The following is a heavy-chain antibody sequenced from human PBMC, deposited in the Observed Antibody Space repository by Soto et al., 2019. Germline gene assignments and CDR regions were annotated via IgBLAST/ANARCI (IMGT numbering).Heavy chain of an antibody. J-gene: IGHJ6*02. CDR2: ISFDGNNK. CDR1: GFTFSNYD. V-gene: IGHV3-30*18. D-gene: IGHD3-10*01. Sequence: WGSLRLSCAASGFTFSNYDMHWVRQAPGKGLEWVAVISFDGNNKYYADSVKGRFTIPRDNSKNTLYLQMNGLRAEDTAVYYCAKSSRDVLLWFGELLGYDMDVWGQGTTVTVSS. CDR3: AKSSRDVLLWFGELLGYDMDV.